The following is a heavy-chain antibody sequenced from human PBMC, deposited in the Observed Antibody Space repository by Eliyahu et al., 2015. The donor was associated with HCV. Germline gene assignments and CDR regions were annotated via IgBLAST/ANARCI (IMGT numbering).Heavy chain of an antibody. J-gene: IGHJ5*02. CDR1: GGSISSYY. V-gene: IGHV4-4*07. CDR2: IYTSGST. D-gene: IGHD2-2*01. CDR3: ARDLVVVPAGANWFDP. Sequence: QVQLQESGPGLVKPSETLSLTCTVSGGSISSYYWSWIRQPAGKGLEWIGRIYTSGSTNYNPSLKSRVTMSVDTSKNQFSLKLSSVTAADTAVYYCARDLVVVPAGANWFDPWGQGTLVTVSS.